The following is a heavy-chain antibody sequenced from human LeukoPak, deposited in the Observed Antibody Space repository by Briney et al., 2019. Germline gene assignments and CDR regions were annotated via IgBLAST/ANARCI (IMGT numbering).Heavy chain of an antibody. V-gene: IGHV3-23*01. Sequence: GGSLRLSCAASGFTFSNYAMSWVRQTPGKGLECVSVVTGSGGDTYYTGSVNGRFTNSRDNSKNTLYLQMNSLRAEDTAVYYCARGTLEHCSGASCYPLDSWGQGTLVTVSS. J-gene: IGHJ5*01. CDR3: ARGTLEHCSGASCYPLDS. D-gene: IGHD2-15*01. CDR2: VTGSGGDT. CDR1: GFTFSNYA.